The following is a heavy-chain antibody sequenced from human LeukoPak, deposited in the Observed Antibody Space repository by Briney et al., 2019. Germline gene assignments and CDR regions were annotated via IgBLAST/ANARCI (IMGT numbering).Heavy chain of an antibody. CDR3: ARAPTPIIAVAGSFDY. J-gene: IGHJ4*02. V-gene: IGHV6-1*01. CDR1: GDSVTNNSAA. Sequence: SQTLSLTCAISGDSVTNNSAAWNWIRQSPSRGLEWLGRTYYRSKWYNDYAVSVKSRITINPDTSKNQFYLQVNSVTPEDTAVYYCARAPTPIIAVAGSFDYWGQGTLVTVSS. D-gene: IGHD6-19*01. CDR2: TYYRSKWYN.